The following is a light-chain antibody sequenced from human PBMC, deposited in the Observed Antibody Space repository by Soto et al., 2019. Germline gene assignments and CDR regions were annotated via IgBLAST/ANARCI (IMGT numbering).Light chain of an antibody. J-gene: IGKJ1*01. CDR3: QQYGSAPWT. CDR1: QSVSSSY. Sequence: EIVLTQSPGTLSLSPVERATLSCRASQSVSSSYLAWYQQKPGQAPRLLIYGASSRATGIPDRFSGSGSGTAYTLTISSLEHEDLEVYYCQQYGSAPWTFGQGTKVEIK. CDR2: GAS. V-gene: IGKV3-20*01.